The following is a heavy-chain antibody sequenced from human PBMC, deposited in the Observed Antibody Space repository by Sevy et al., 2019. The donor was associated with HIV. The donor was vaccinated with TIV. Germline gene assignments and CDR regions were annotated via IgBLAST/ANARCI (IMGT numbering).Heavy chain of an antibody. CDR2: INESGIT. D-gene: IGHD2-2*01. CDR1: DGSFSGYY. V-gene: IGHV4-34*01. CDR3: ARSPPVVVVPGAPSWFDP. J-gene: IGHJ5*02. Sequence: SETLSLTCAVHDGSFSGYYWNWIRQLPGKGLEWIGEINESGITYYNPSLKSRVAISVETSKKQFSLKLNTVTAADTALYFCARSPPVVVVPGAPSWFDPWGQGTLVTVSS.